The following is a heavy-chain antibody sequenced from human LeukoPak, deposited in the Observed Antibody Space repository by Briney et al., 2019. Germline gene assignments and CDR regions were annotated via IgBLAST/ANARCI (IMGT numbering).Heavy chain of an antibody. CDR1: GFTFSSYS. D-gene: IGHD1-26*01. CDR2: ISSSSSYI. V-gene: IGHV3-21*01. CDR3: ARGGSGSRYYFDY. J-gene: IGHJ4*02. Sequence: PGGSLRLSCAASGFTFSSYSMNWVRQAPGKGLEWVSSISSSSSYIYYADSVKGLFTISRDNAKNSLYLQMNSLRAADTAVYYCARGGSGSRYYFDYWGQGTLVTVSA.